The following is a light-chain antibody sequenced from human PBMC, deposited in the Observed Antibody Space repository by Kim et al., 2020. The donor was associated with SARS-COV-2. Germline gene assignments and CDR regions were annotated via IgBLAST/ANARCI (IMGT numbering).Light chain of an antibody. CDR1: QSISSW. CDR2: KAS. V-gene: IGKV1-5*03. CDR3: QQYNSYSYT. Sequence: SASVGDRVTITCRASQSISSWFAWYQQKPGKAPKLLIYKASSLESGVPSRFSGRGSGTEFTLTISSLQPDDFATYYCQQYNSYSYTFGQGTKLEI. J-gene: IGKJ2*01.